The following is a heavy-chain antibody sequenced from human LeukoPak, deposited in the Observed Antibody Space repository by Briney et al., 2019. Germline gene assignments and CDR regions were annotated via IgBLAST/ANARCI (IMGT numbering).Heavy chain of an antibody. CDR1: GGTFSSYA. D-gene: IGHD1-26*01. Sequence: SVKVSCKASGGTFSSYAISWVRQAPGQGLEWMGGIIPIFGTANYAQKFQGRVTITADESTSTAYMELSSLRSDDTAVYYCARVVDVEYSGSYYLDYWGQGTLVTVSS. CDR3: ARVVDVEYSGSYYLDY. CDR2: IIPIFGTA. V-gene: IGHV1-69*13. J-gene: IGHJ4*02.